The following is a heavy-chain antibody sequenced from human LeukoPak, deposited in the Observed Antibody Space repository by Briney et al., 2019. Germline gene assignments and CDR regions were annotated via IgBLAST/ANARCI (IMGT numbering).Heavy chain of an antibody. D-gene: IGHD1-1*01. CDR3: ARDLLEYFDY. Sequence: ASVKVSCKASGYTFTSYAMHWVRQAPGQRLEWMGWINAGNGNTKYSQKFQGRVTITRDTSAGTAYMELSSLRSEDTAVYYCARDLLEYFDYWGQGTLVTVSS. J-gene: IGHJ4*02. CDR1: GYTFTSYA. V-gene: IGHV1-3*01. CDR2: INAGNGNT.